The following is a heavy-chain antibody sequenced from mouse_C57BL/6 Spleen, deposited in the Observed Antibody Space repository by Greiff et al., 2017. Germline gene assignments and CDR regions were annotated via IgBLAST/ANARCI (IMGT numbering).Heavy chain of an antibody. J-gene: IGHJ3*01. Sequence: QVQLQQSGAELVKPGASVKISCKASGYAFSSYWLNWVKQRPGKGLEWIGQIYPGDGDTNYNGKFKGKATLTADKSSSTAYMQLSSLTSEDSAVYFCARPVTADLFAYWGQGTLVTVSA. CDR2: IYPGDGDT. CDR1: GYAFSSYW. D-gene: IGHD1-2*01. CDR3: ARPVTADLFAY. V-gene: IGHV1-80*01.